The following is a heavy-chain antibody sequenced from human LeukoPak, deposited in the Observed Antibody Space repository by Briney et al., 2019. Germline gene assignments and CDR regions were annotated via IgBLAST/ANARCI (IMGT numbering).Heavy chain of an antibody. CDR2: IWYDGSNK. CDR1: GFTFSSYG. D-gene: IGHD4-17*01. J-gene: IGHJ4*02. Sequence: GRSLRLSCAASGFTFSSYGMHWVRQARGKGLEWVAVIWYDGSNKYYADSVKGRFTISRDNSKNTVYLQMNSLGAEDTAVYYCAKDFFPMTTPEGSNYWGQGTLVTVSS. V-gene: IGHV3-33*06. CDR3: AKDFFPMTTPEGSNY.